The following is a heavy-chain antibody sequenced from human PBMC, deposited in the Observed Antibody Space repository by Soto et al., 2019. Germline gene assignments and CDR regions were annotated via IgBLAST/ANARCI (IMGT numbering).Heavy chain of an antibody. J-gene: IGHJ4*02. D-gene: IGHD5-18*01. CDR1: GGSFSGYY. CDR3: ARGEYSYGYPDY. Sequence: PSETLSLTCAVYGGSFSGYYWSWIRQPPGKGLEWIGYIYYSGSTNYNPSLKSRVTISVDTSKNQFSLKLSSVTAADTAVYYCARGEYSYGYPDYWGQGTLVTVSS. V-gene: IGHV4-59*01. CDR2: IYYSGST.